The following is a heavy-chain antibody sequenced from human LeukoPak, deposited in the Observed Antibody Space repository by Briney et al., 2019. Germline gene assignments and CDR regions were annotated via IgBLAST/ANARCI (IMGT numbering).Heavy chain of an antibody. D-gene: IGHD6-6*01. Sequence: GESLKISCKGSGYSFTSYWIGWVRQMPGKGLGWMGIIYPGDSDTRYSPSFQGQVTISADKSISTAYLQWSSLKASDTAMYYCAAGSSWVAARPYYYYGMDVWGQGTTVTVSS. J-gene: IGHJ6*02. V-gene: IGHV5-51*01. CDR3: AAGSSWVAARPYYYYGMDV. CDR1: GYSFTSYW. CDR2: IYPGDSDT.